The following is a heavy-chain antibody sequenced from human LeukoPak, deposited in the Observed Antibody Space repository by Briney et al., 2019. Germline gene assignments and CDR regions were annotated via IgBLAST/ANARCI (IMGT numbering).Heavy chain of an antibody. CDR3: ARNRYDILTGYYPKYFDY. D-gene: IGHD3-9*01. CDR2: ISGSGGST. Sequence: PGGSLRLSCAASGFTFTNYAMSWVRQAPGKGLEWVSAISGSGGSTHYADSVKGRFTISRDNSKNTLYLQMTSLRAEDTAVYFCARNRYDILTGYYPKYFDYWGQGTLVTVSS. V-gene: IGHV3-23*01. J-gene: IGHJ4*02. CDR1: GFTFTNYA.